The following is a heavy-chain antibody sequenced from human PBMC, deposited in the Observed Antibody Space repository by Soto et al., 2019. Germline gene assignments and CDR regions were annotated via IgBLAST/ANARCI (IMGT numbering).Heavy chain of an antibody. J-gene: IGHJ1*01. CDR2: IKQDGSEV. CDR1: GFTFRNYW. D-gene: IGHD4-4*01. CDR3: AIPARGDDYSA. V-gene: IGHV3-7*01. Sequence: EIQLVESGGGLVQPGGSLRLSCAASGFTFRNYWMNWARQAPGKGLEWVANIKQDGSEVYYVDAVKGRFTISRDNAENSLYLQMKSLRAEDTAGYYCAIPARGDDYSAWGQGTLVTVSS.